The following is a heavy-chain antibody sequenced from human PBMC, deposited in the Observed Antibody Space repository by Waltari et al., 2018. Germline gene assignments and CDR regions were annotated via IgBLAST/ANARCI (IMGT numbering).Heavy chain of an antibody. CDR2: IYHTGSA. CDR1: GGSISSGGFS. CDR3: ARNAYFDY. J-gene: IGHJ4*02. Sequence: QLQLQESGSGLVRPSQTLSLTCDVSGGSISSGGFSWSWIRQTPGKGLEWIGYIYHTGSAYYNPSLKSRVTMSVDRSKNQFSLQLSSVTAADTAVYYCARNAYFDYWGQGTLVTVSS. V-gene: IGHV4-30-2*01.